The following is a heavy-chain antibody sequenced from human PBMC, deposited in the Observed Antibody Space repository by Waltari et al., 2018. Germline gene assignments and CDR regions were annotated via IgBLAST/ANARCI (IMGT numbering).Heavy chain of an antibody. Sequence: EVQLVESGGVVVQPGGSLRLSCAASGFTFDDYTMQWVRQAPGKGLEWVSLISWDGGSTYYADSVKGRFTISRDNSKNSLYLQMNSLRTEDTALYYCAKDIRGVGVATFYFDYWGQGTLVTVSS. J-gene: IGHJ4*02. V-gene: IGHV3-43*01. D-gene: IGHD5-12*01. CDR2: ISWDGGST. CDR1: GFTFDDYT. CDR3: AKDIRGVGVATFYFDY.